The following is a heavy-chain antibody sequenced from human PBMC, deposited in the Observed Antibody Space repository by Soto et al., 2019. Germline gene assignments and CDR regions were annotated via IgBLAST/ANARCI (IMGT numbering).Heavy chain of an antibody. CDR2: ISYDGSNK. CDR3: AREMVPSTVENDAFDI. CDR1: GFTFSSYA. J-gene: IGHJ3*02. D-gene: IGHD4-17*01. V-gene: IGHV3-30-3*01. Sequence: QVQLVESGGGVVQPGRSLRLSCAASGFTFSSYAMHWVRQAPGKGLERVAVISYDGSNKYYADSVKGRFTISRDNSKNTLYLQMNSLRAEDTAVYYCAREMVPSTVENDAFDIWGQGTMVTVSS.